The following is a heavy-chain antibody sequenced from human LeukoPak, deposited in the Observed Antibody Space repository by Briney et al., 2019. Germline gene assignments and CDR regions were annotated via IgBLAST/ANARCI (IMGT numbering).Heavy chain of an antibody. CDR2: TYYRSKWYN. CDR3: ARAVFSSGWYEEGGWSDP. Sequence: SQTLSLTCAISGDSVSSNSAAWNWIRQSPSRGLEWLGRTYYRSKWYNDYAVSVKSRITINPDTSKNQFSLQLNSVTPEDTAVYYCARAVFSSGWYEEGGWSDPWGQGTLVTVSS. J-gene: IGHJ5*02. V-gene: IGHV6-1*01. CDR1: GDSVSSNSAA. D-gene: IGHD6-19*01.